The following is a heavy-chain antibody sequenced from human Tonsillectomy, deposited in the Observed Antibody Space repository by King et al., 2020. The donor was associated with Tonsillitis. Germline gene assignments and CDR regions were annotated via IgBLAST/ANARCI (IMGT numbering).Heavy chain of an antibody. CDR3: ARDTYYYDSTGYYPTYFDY. CDR2: IYYTGST. Sequence: QLQESGPGLVKPSETLSLTCTVSGDSISSYYWSWIRQPPGKGLEWIGYIYYTGSTNYNTSLKSRVTISVDTSKNQFSLKLSSVTAADTAVYYCARDTYYYDSTGYYPTYFDYWGQGTLVTVSS. CDR1: GDSISSYY. J-gene: IGHJ4*02. V-gene: IGHV4-59*01. D-gene: IGHD3-22*01.